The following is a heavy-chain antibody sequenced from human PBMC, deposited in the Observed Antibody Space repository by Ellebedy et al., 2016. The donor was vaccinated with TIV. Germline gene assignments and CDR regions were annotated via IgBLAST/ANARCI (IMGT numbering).Heavy chain of an antibody. D-gene: IGHD4-17*01. V-gene: IGHV3-53*01. Sequence: GESLKISCAVSGFTVSSKYMNWVRQAPGKGLEWVSLIYSVGDTYYADSVKGRFTVSRDTSPNTLYLQMTSLRVDDTAVYYCATDPDGVYGDTSAYWGRGTLVTVSS. J-gene: IGHJ4*02. CDR3: ATDPDGVYGDTSAY. CDR1: GFTVSSKY. CDR2: IYSVGDT.